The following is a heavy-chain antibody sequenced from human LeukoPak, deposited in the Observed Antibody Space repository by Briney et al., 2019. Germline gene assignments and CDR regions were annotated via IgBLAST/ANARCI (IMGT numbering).Heavy chain of an antibody. CDR2: IYTTEST. D-gene: IGHD2-2*01. Sequence: SETLSLTCTVSGGSISSDYWSWIRQSAGKGLEWIGRIYTTESTNYNPSLKSRVTISLDKSKNQFSLKLNSVTAADTAVYYCARGYCSSTSCYAFDPWGQGTLVTVSS. J-gene: IGHJ5*02. CDR1: GGSISSDY. V-gene: IGHV4-4*07. CDR3: ARGYCSSTSCYAFDP.